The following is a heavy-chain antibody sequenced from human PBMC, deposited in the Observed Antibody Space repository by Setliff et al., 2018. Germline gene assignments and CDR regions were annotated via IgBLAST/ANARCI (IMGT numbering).Heavy chain of an antibody. J-gene: IGHJ3*02. CDR1: GGSFSDYY. CDR2: INHSGST. D-gene: IGHD1-26*01. Sequence: SETLSLTCAVYGGSFSDYYWSWIRQPPGKGLEWIGEINHSGSTNYNPSLKGRVTISLDTSKNQFSLTVTSVTAADTAVYYCARGGSYRPYAFDIWGQGTKVTVSS. V-gene: IGHV4-34*01. CDR3: ARGGSYRPYAFDI.